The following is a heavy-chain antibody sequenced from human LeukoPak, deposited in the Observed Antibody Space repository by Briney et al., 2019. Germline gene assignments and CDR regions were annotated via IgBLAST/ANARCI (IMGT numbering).Heavy chain of an antibody. CDR2: IKHDGSEK. D-gene: IGHD3-3*02. V-gene: IGHV3-7*01. Sequence: GGSLRLSCAASGFIFSSYWMSWVRQAPGKGLEWVAGIKHDGSEKHHVDSVTGRFTISRDNAKNSLYLQMYSLRAEDTAVYYCARRTPLASVFDSWGQGTLVTVSS. CDR1: GFIFSSYW. J-gene: IGHJ4*02. CDR3: ARRTPLASVFDS.